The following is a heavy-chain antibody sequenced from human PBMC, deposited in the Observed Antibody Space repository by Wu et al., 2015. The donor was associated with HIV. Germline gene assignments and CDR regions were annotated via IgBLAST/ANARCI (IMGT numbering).Heavy chain of an antibody. CDR2: IIPVYGAT. J-gene: IGHJ4*02. CDR1: GGTFSSFA. V-gene: IGHV1-69*05. D-gene: IGHD6-6*01. Sequence: QVQLVQSGAEVKKPGSSVKVSCKASGGTFSSFAFSWVRQAPGQGLEWMGGIIPVYGATNYVQKFQGRVTITTDESTSTVYMELSSLRSEDTAVYYCARAKYSSSSSRRYYFDYWGQGTLVTVSS. CDR3: ARAKYSSSSSRRYYFDY.